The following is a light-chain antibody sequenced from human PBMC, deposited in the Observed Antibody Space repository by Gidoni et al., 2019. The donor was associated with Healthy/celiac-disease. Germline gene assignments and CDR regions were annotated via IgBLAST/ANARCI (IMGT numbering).Light chain of an antibody. Sequence: ALRMTQSPSSFSASTGDRVTITCRESQGIISYLAWYQQKPGKAPKLLIYAASTLQSGVPSRFSGSGSGTDFTLTISCLQAEDVATYYCQQYYSYPWTFGQGTKVEIK. J-gene: IGKJ1*01. CDR1: QGIISY. CDR3: QQYYSYPWT. V-gene: IGKV1-8*01. CDR2: AAS.